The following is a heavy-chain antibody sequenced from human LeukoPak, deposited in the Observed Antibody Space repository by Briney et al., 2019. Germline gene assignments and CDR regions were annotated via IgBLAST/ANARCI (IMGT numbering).Heavy chain of an antibody. CDR1: GYTFTGYY. J-gene: IGHJ4*02. V-gene: IGHV1-2*02. Sequence: ASVKVSCKACGYTFTGYYMHWVRQAPGQGLEWMGWINPSSGGTNYAQKFQGRVTMTRDTSISTAYLELSRLRSDDTAVYYCAKDQQGDLDYWGQGTLVTVSS. D-gene: IGHD6-13*01. CDR3: AKDQQGDLDY. CDR2: INPSSGGT.